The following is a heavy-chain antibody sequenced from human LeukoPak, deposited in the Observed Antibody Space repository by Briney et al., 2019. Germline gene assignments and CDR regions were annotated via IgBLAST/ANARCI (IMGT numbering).Heavy chain of an antibody. Sequence: SETLSLTCTVSGGSINGYYWSWIRQPPGKGLEWIGYIYYSGSTYYNPSLKSRVTISVDTSKNQFSLKLSSVTAADTAVYYCARVWSGGDCYFGYWGQGTLVTVSS. CDR1: GGSINGYY. CDR3: ARVWSGGDCYFGY. D-gene: IGHD2-21*02. V-gene: IGHV4-59*08. J-gene: IGHJ4*02. CDR2: IYYSGST.